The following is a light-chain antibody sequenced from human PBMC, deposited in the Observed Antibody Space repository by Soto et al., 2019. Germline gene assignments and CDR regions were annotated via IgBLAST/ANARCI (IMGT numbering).Light chain of an antibody. V-gene: IGKV3-20*01. CDR2: GAS. J-gene: IGKJ1*01. CDR1: QSVDTY. Sequence: EIVLTQSPATLSLSPGERATLSCRASQSVDTYLAWYQHRPGQAPRLLIYGASNRATGIPDRFSGSGSGTDFTLTINRLEPEDFAVYYCQQYDRSSWTFXQGTKVDIK. CDR3: QQYDRSSWT.